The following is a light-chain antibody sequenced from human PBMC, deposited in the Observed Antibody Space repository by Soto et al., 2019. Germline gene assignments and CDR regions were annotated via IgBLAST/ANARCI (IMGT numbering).Light chain of an antibody. V-gene: IGLV1-40*01. Sequence: QSVLTQPASVSGAPGQRVTISCIGAGYDVHWYQQLPGTAPKVLIYGNNNSPSGVPDRFSGSKSGTSASLAITGLQAEDEDDYYYQSYYSSRSGWVFGGGTKLTVL. CDR3: QSYYSSRSGWV. CDR2: GNN. CDR1: GAGYD. J-gene: IGLJ3*02.